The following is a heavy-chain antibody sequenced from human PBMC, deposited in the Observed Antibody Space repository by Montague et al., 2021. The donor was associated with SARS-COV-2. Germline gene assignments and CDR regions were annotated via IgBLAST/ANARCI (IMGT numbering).Heavy chain of an antibody. Sequence: SLRLSCAASGLTVSRNSGADRKSTRRNCSHGSTSYAVFGLTTLYADSVKGRFTISTDISKITLYLQMNSLTAEDTAIYYCAVLGSKAFWGQGSLVTVSS. D-gene: IGHD1-26*01. CDR1: GLTVSRNS. V-gene: IGHV3-53*01. CDR3: AVLGSKAF. J-gene: IGHJ4*02. CDR2: YAVFGLTT.